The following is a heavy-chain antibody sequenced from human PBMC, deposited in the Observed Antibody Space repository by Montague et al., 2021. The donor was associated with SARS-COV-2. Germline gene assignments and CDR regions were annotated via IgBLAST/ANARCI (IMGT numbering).Heavy chain of an antibody. D-gene: IGHD2-15*01. Sequence: SETLSLTCAVSGASISSSHFWGWVRQPPGKGLEWIGNIYNGGTTFYNPSLKSRVTIFVDTSKNQFSLKLSSVTAADTAVYYCATRTRYPQNDFGFWGQGTLVTVSS. CDR2: IYNGGTT. V-gene: IGHV4-39*01. J-gene: IGHJ4*02. CDR3: ATRTRYPQNDFGF. CDR1: GASISSSHF.